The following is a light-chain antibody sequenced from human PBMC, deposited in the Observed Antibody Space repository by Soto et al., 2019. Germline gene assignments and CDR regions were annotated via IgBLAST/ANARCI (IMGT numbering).Light chain of an antibody. CDR3: QQRNYWPIT. Sequence: EIVLTQSPATLSLSPGERATLSCRASQSLSSYLAWYQHKPGQAPRLLIYDASKRATGLPARFSGSGSGTDFTLTISSLEPEDFAVYYGQQRNYWPITFGQGTRLEIK. V-gene: IGKV3-11*01. CDR2: DAS. J-gene: IGKJ5*01. CDR1: QSLSSY.